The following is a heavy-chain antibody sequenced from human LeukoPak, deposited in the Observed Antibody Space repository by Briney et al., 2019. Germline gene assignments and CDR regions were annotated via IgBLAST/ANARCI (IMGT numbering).Heavy chain of an antibody. CDR2: ISAYNGNT. D-gene: IGHD3-3*01. CDR1: GYTFTSYG. Sequence: ASVKVSCKASGYTFTSYGISWVRQAPGQGLEWMGWISAYNGNTNYAQKLQGRVTMTTDTSTSTAYMELRSLRSDDTAVYYCARAEPEGYYDFWSGYYSYYFDYWGQGTLVTVSS. V-gene: IGHV1-18*01. CDR3: ARAEPEGYYDFWSGYYSYYFDY. J-gene: IGHJ4*02.